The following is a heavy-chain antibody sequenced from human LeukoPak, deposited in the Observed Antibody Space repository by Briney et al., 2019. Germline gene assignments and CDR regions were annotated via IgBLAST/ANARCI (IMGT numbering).Heavy chain of an antibody. D-gene: IGHD6-19*01. CDR1: GFTFSSYA. CDR2: ISGSGGST. Sequence: GGSLRLSCAASGFTFSSYAMSWVRQAPGKGLEWVSAISGSGGSTYYADSVKGRFTISRDNSKNTLYLQMNSLRAEDTAVYYCARGSGIAVAGPTPFDYWGQGTLVTVSS. CDR3: ARGSGIAVAGPTPFDY. V-gene: IGHV3-23*01. J-gene: IGHJ4*02.